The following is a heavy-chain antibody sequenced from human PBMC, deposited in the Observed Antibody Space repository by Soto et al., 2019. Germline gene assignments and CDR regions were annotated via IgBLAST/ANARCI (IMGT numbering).Heavy chain of an antibody. Sequence: PSETLSLTCAVYGGPFSGYYWSWIRQPPGNGLEWIGEINHSGSTNYNPSLNSRVTISVDTSKNQFSLKLSSVTAADTAVYYCARAKGKRGYSYGYYYGMDVWGQETTVTVS. CDR2: INHSGST. V-gene: IGHV4-34*01. J-gene: IGHJ6*01. CDR3: ARAKGKRGYSYGYYYGMDV. D-gene: IGHD5-18*01. CDR1: GGPFSGYY.